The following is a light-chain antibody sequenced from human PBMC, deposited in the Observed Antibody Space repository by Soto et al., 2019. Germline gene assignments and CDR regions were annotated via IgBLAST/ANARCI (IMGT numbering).Light chain of an antibody. J-gene: IGKJ2*01. V-gene: IGKV3-20*01. CDR2: GAS. Sequence: EIVLTQSPGTLSLSPGERATLSCRASHSVSSSYLAWYQQKPGQAPRLLIYGASSRATGIPDRFSGSGSGTDFPLTISRLEPKDFAVYYCQQYGSSPPYTFGQGTKLEIK. CDR3: QQYGSSPPYT. CDR1: HSVSSSY.